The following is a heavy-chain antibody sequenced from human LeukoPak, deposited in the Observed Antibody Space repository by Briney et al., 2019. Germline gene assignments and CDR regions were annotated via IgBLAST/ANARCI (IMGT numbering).Heavy chain of an antibody. Sequence: GASVKVSCKASGGTFRSYGISWLRQAPGQGLEWMGGIIPIFGTANYAQKFQGRVTITADKSTSTAYMELSSLRSEDTAVYYCARVGAQLGATTWEYNWFDPWGQGTLVTVSS. CDR3: ARVGAQLGATTWEYNWFDP. D-gene: IGHD1-26*01. CDR1: GGTFRSYG. J-gene: IGHJ5*02. CDR2: IIPIFGTA. V-gene: IGHV1-69*06.